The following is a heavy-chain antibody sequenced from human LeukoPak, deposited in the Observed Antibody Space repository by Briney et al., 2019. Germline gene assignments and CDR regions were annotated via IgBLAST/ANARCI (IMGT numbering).Heavy chain of an antibody. D-gene: IGHD3-3*01. CDR3: ARGSRFGVVGRDAFDI. Sequence: GGSLRLSCAASGISVSSNYMSWVRQAPGKGLQWVSVIYVDGSTYYADSVKGRITISRDNSRNTLYLQMNSLRAEDTAVYYCARGSRFGVVGRDAFDIWGQGTVVTVSS. V-gene: IGHV3-66*01. J-gene: IGHJ3*02. CDR2: IYVDGST. CDR1: GISVSSNY.